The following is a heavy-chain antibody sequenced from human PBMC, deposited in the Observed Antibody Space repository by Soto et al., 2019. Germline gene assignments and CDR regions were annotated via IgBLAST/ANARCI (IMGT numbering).Heavy chain of an antibody. CDR3: ARHSMAGRFGKLSD. CDR2: LIPVSGSP. V-gene: IGHV1-69*13. J-gene: IGHJ4*02. D-gene: IGHD3-10*01. CDR1: GGTFITHA. Sequence: SVKVSCKASGGTFITHAITWVRQAPGDGLEWLGGLIPVSGSPRYAPNFHDRITITANASTSTTALELTSLRSEDTAVYFCARHSMAGRFGKLSDWGQGTLVTVSS.